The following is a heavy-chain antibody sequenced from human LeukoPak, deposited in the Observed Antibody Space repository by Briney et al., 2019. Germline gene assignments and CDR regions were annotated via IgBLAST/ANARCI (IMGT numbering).Heavy chain of an antibody. D-gene: IGHD3-22*01. J-gene: IGHJ3*02. CDR3: ARGDYYDSSGYAPNAFDI. Sequence: GASVKVSCKASGGTFSSYAISWVRQAPGQGLEWMGGIIPIFGTANYAQKFQGRVTITADESTSTAYMELSSLRSEDTAVYYFARGDYYDSSGYAPNAFDIWGQGTMVTVSS. CDR2: IIPIFGTA. CDR1: GGTFSSYA. V-gene: IGHV1-69*13.